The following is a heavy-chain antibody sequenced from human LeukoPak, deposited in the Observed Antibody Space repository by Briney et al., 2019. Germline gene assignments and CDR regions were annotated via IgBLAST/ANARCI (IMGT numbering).Heavy chain of an antibody. CDR1: GFTFSSYG. CDR3: ATVVTAAYQFDY. V-gene: IGHV3-30*03. J-gene: IGHJ4*02. CDR2: ISYDGSNK. Sequence: GGSLRLSCAASGFTFSSYGMHWVRQAPGKELEWVAVISYDGSNKYYADSVKGRFTISRDNSKNTLYLQMNSLRAEDTAVYYCATVVTAAYQFDYWGQGTLVTVSS. D-gene: IGHD2-21*02.